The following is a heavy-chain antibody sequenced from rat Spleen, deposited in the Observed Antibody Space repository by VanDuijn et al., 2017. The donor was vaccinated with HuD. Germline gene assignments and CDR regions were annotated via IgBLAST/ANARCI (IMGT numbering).Heavy chain of an antibody. CDR1: GFTFSNSG. J-gene: IGHJ2*01. CDR2: ITNSGDST. CDR3: PTGVY. Sequence: EVQLVESGGGLVQPGRSLKLSCVVSGFTFSNSGMAWVRQAPTKGLEWVASITNSGDSTYYRDSVKGRFTISRHNAKTTLYLQMDSLRSEDTATYYCPTGVYGGQGVMVTVSS. D-gene: IGHD4-3*01. V-gene: IGHV5S13*01.